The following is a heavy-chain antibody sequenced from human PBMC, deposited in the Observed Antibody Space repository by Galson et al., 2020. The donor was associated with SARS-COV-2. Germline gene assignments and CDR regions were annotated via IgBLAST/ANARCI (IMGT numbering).Heavy chain of an antibody. CDR3: ARILLDCSGGSCYSTFDY. V-gene: IGHV2-26*01. CDR2: IFSNDEK. D-gene: IGHD2-15*01. J-gene: IGHJ4*02. Sequence: SGPTLVKPTETLTLTCTVSGFSLSNARMGVSWIRQPPGKALEWLAHIFSNDEKSYNTSLKSRLTISKDTSKSQVVLTMTNMDPVDTATYYCARILLDCSGGSCYSTFDYWGQGTLVTVSS. CDR1: GFSLSNARMG.